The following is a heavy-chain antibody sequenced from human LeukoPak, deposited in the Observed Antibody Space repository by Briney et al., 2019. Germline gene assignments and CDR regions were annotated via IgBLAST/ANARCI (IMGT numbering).Heavy chain of an antibody. CDR3: ARSGYWAAFDI. CDR1: GGSISSGGYY. V-gene: IGHV4-31*03. Sequence: PSETLSLTCTVSGGSISSGGYYWRWIRQHPGKGLEWIGYIYYSGSTYYNPSLKSRVTISVDTSKNQFSLKLSSVTAADTAVYYCARSGYWAAFDIWGQGTMVTVSS. CDR2: IYYSGST. J-gene: IGHJ3*02. D-gene: IGHD2-15*01.